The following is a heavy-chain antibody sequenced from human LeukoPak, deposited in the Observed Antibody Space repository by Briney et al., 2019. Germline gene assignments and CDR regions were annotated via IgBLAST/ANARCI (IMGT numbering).Heavy chain of an antibody. Sequence: GGSLRLSCAASGFTFSSYSMNWVRQAPGKGLEGVSSISSSSSYIYYADSVKGRFTISRDNAKNSLYLQMNSLRAGDTAVYYCARSITYYYDSSGYPDYWGQGTLVTVSS. CDR3: ARSITYYYDSSGYPDY. J-gene: IGHJ4*02. D-gene: IGHD3-22*01. V-gene: IGHV3-21*01. CDR2: ISSSSSYI. CDR1: GFTFSSYS.